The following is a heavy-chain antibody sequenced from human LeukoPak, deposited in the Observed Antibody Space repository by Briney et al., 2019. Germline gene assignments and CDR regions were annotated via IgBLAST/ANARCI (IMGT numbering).Heavy chain of an antibody. CDR3: ARDQTYSGSGIYTYFDY. J-gene: IGHJ4*02. Sequence: SETLSLTCTVSGGSISSYYWSWIRQPPGKGLEWIGYIYYSGSTNYNPSLRSRVTISADTSKNHFSLKLTSVTAADTAVYYCARDQTYSGSGIYTYFDYWGQGILVTVSS. V-gene: IGHV4-59*12. CDR1: GGSISSYY. D-gene: IGHD3-10*01. CDR2: IYYSGST.